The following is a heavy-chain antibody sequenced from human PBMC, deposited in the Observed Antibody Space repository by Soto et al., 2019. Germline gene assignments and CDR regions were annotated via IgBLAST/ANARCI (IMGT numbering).Heavy chain of an antibody. D-gene: IGHD2-15*01. CDR3: ARLRDIDGIDV. V-gene: IGHV1-69*02. J-gene: IGHJ6*02. CDR2: IIPILGIA. CDR1: GGTFSSYT. Sequence: VQLVQSGAEVKKPGSSVKVSCKASGGTFSSYTISWVRQAPGQGLEWMGRIIPILGIAHYAQKFQVRVTSTADKPTSTAYTELGSLTSEPTAGYYCARLRDIDGIDVWGQGTTVTVAS.